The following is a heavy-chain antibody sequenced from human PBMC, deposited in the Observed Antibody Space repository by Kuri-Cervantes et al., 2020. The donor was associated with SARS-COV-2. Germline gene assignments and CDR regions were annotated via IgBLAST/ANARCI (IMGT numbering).Heavy chain of an antibody. J-gene: IGHJ4*02. D-gene: IGHD2-8*01. V-gene: IGHV3-30*18. CDR1: GFNFSRTD. Sequence: GGSLRLSCAASGFNFSRTDMHWVRQAPGKGLEWVAVISNDGKNKKCIGSGKGRFTISRDNSQNTLYLRMTSLRSEDTAMYYCAKDRFGVHDFWGQGTRVTVSS. CDR3: AKDRFGVHDF. CDR2: ISNDGKNK.